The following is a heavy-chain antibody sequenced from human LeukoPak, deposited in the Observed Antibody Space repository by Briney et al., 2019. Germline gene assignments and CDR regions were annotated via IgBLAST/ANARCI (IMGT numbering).Heavy chain of an antibody. D-gene: IGHD3-16*01. Sequence: GGSLRLSCAASGFTFSSYGMHWVRQAPGKGLEWVAVISYDGSNKYYADSVKGRFTISRDNSKNTLYLQMNSLRAEDTAVYYCAKDRYYDYVWGSSSHYYYGMDVWGQGTTVTVSS. J-gene: IGHJ6*02. CDR1: GFTFSSYG. CDR3: AKDRYYDYVWGSSSHYYYGMDV. V-gene: IGHV3-30*18. CDR2: ISYDGSNK.